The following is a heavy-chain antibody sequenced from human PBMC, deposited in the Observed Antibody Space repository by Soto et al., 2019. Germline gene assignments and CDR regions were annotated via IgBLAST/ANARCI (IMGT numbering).Heavy chain of an antibody. CDR3: ARDLVAGSGSCDL. Sequence: GGSLRLSCAASGLNIRNYWMHWVRQAPGKGLVWVSRVRGDGGDTNYADSVKGRFTVSRDNAKNTLYLQMNGLTGDDTGVYYCARDLVAGSGSCDLWGQGTLVTVSS. CDR2: VRGDGGDT. CDR1: GLNIRNYW. V-gene: IGHV3-74*01. D-gene: IGHD3-10*01. J-gene: IGHJ5*02.